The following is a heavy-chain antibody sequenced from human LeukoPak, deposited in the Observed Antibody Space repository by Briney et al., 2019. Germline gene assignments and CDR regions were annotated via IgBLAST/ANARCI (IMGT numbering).Heavy chain of an antibody. CDR1: GFEFNVYA. CDR2: ISYDGSTK. Sequence: GRSLRLSCAASGFEFNVYAMHWVRQAPGKGLEWVAMISYDGSTKYYAASVKGRFTISRDNSKTTLFPQMDSLRPEDTAVYYCARGEPFNSWGQGTLVTVSS. J-gene: IGHJ5*02. CDR3: ARGEPFNS. V-gene: IGHV3-30*04. D-gene: IGHD1-26*01.